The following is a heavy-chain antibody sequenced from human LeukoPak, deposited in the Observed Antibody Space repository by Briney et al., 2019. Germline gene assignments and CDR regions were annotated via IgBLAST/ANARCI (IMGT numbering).Heavy chain of an antibody. Sequence: SETLSLTCTVSGGSISSYYWSWIRQPPGKGLEWIGYIYYSGSTNYNPSLKSQVTISVDTSKNQFSLKLSSVTAADTAVYYCARGPDPEDRMIDYWGQGTLVTVSS. D-gene: IGHD2/OR15-2a*01. CDR3: ARGPDPEDRMIDY. CDR2: IYYSGST. CDR1: GGSISSYY. J-gene: IGHJ4*02. V-gene: IGHV4-59*01.